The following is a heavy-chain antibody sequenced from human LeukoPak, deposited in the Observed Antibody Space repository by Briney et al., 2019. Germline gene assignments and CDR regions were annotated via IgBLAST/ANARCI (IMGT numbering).Heavy chain of an antibody. D-gene: IGHD3-22*01. CDR3: ARDQGYYDSSLWDY. CDR2: ISSSGSTI. Sequence: GGSLSLSCAASGFTFSDYYMSWIRQAPGKGLEWVSYISSSGSTIYYADSVKGRFTISRDNAKNSLYLQMNSLRAEDTAVYYCARDQGYYDSSLWDYWGQGTLVTVSS. J-gene: IGHJ4*02. CDR1: GFTFSDYY. V-gene: IGHV3-11*01.